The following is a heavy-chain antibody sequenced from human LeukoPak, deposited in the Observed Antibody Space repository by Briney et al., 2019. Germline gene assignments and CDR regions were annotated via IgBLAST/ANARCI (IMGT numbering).Heavy chain of an antibody. V-gene: IGHV1-69*13. CDR2: IIPIFGTA. CDR1: GGTFSSYA. J-gene: IGHJ5*02. Sequence: SVKVSCKASGGTFSSYAISWVRQAPGQGLEWMGGIIPIFGTANYAQKFQGRVTITADESTSTAYMELSSLRSEDTAVYYCARDDMVRGVEGSGYNWFDPWGQGTLVTVSS. D-gene: IGHD3-10*01. CDR3: ARDDMVRGVEGSGYNWFDP.